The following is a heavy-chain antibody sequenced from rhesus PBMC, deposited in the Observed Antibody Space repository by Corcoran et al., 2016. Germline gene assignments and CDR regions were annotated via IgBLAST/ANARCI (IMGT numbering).Heavy chain of an antibody. V-gene: IGHV1-111*02. D-gene: IGHD2-39*01. J-gene: IGHJ1*01. CDR3: ATVEYFEF. CDR2: VGPEDGEA. CDR1: GYTFTDYY. Sequence: EVQLVQSGAEVKKPGASVKISCKASGYTFTDYYLHWVRQAPGKGLGWRGRVGPEDGEAIHEQTFQDSVTITADPSTDTAYMGLSSLRSEDTAVYYCATVEYFEFWGQGALVTVSS.